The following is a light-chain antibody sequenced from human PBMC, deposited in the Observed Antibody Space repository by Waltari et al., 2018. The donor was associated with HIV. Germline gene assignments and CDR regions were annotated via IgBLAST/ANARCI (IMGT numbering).Light chain of an antibody. CDR2: NTN. V-gene: IGLV1-40*01. CDR3: QSSDSTLSGSV. Sequence: QSVLTQPPSVSGAPGQRVTLSCTGNSSNIGTHDVHWYQQAPGTAPQLLIYNTNNRPSGVPARFSGSKSGTSASLAITGLQAEDEADYYCQSSDSTLSGSVFGGGTKLTVL. J-gene: IGLJ2*01. CDR1: SSNIGTHD.